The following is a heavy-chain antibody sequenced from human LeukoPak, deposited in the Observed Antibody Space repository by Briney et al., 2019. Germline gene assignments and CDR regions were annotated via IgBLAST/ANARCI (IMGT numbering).Heavy chain of an antibody. J-gene: IGHJ4*02. CDR3: ARVAGRLGVVIMGLDY. D-gene: IGHD3-3*01. CDR1: GYTFTSYY. Sequence: ASVKVSCKASGYTFTSYYMHWVRQAPGQGLEWMGIINPSGGSTGYAQKFQGRVTMTRDMSTSTVYMELSSLRSEDTAVYYCARVAGRLGVVIMGLDYWGQGTLVTVSS. CDR2: INPSGGST. V-gene: IGHV1-46*01.